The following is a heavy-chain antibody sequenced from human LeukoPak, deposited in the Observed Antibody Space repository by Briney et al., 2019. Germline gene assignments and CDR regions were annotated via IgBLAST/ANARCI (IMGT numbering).Heavy chain of an antibody. CDR1: GFTFDDYA. CDR3: IKGHYQLLSPEYFRH. J-gene: IGHJ1*01. CDR2: ISWNSGSI. V-gene: IGHV3-9*03. Sequence: GGSLRLSCAASGFTFDDYAMRWVRQAPGKGLEWVSGISWNSGSIGYADSVKGRFTISRDNAKNSLYLRMHSLRAEDMALYYCIKGHYQLLSPEYFRHWGQGTLVTVSS. D-gene: IGHD2-2*01.